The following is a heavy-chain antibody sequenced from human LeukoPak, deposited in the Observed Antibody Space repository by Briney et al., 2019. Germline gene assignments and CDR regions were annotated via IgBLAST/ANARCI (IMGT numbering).Heavy chain of an antibody. CDR2: IRSKANSYAT. V-gene: IGHV3-73*01. J-gene: IGHJ4*02. CDR3: TSMTYDILTGYRNDY. D-gene: IGHD3-9*01. Sequence: GGSLKLSCAASGFTFSGSAMHWVRQASGKGLEWVGRIRSKANSYATAYAASVKGRFTISRDDSKDTAYLQMNSLKTEDTAVYYCTSMTYDILTGYRNDYWGQGTLVTVSS. CDR1: GFTFSGSA.